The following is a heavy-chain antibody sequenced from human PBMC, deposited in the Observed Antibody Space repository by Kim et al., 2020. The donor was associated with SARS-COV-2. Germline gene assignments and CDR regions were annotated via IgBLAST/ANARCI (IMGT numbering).Heavy chain of an antibody. D-gene: IGHD5-12*01. CDR1: GFTFSSYA. V-gene: IGHV3-30-3*01. CDR3: ARDREMATMGY. Sequence: GGSLRLSCAASGFTFSSYAMHWVRQAPGKGLEWVAVISYDGSKKYYADSVKGRFTISRDNSKNTLYLQMNSLRAEDTAVYYCARDREMATMGYWGQGTLVTVSS. J-gene: IGHJ4*02. CDR2: ISYDGSKK.